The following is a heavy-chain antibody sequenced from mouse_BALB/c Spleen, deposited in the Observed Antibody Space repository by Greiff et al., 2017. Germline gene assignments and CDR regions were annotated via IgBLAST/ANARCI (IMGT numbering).Heavy chain of an antibody. V-gene: IGHV2-9*02. CDR3: ARDDGYYDCFDC. J-gene: IGHJ2*01. D-gene: IGHD2-3*01. CDR1: GFSLTSYG. Sequence: VKLVESGPGLVAPSQSLSITCTVSGFSLTSYGVHWVRQPPGKGLEWLGVIRAGGRTNYNSALMSRQSISKDNSKGQVFLKMNSLHTDDTAMYYWARDDGYYDCFDCWSQGTTLAVSS. CDR2: IRAGGRT.